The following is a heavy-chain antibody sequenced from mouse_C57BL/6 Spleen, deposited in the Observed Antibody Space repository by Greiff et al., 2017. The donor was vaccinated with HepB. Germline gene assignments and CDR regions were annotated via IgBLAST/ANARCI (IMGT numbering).Heavy chain of an antibody. CDR1: GYSITSGYY. V-gene: IGHV3-6*01. CDR2: ISYDGSN. CDR3: AKGGGSSYYFDY. Sequence: EVQLQQSGPGLVKPSQSLSLTCSVTGYSITSGYYWNWIRQFPGNKLEWMGYISYDGSNNYNPSLKNRISITRDTSKNQFFLKLNSVTTEDTATYYCAKGGGSSYYFDYWGHSTTLTVSS. J-gene: IGHJ2*01. D-gene: IGHD1-1*01.